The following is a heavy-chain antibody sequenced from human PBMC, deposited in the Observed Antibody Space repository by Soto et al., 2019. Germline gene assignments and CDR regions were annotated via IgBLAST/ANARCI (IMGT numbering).Heavy chain of an antibody. D-gene: IGHD2-15*01. V-gene: IGHV1-8*01. CDR1: GDAYTSYD. J-gene: IGHJ6*02. CDR2: MNPNSGNT. CDR3: ARGQGCSGGSCYTGGDSYYYYYGMDV. Sequence: GTSVKVSCKDSGDAYTSYDINWVRQATGQGLEWMGWMNPNSGNTGYAQKFQGRVTMTRNTSISTAYMELSSLRSEDTAVYYCARGQGCSGGSCYTGGDSYYYYYGMDVWGQGTTVTVSS.